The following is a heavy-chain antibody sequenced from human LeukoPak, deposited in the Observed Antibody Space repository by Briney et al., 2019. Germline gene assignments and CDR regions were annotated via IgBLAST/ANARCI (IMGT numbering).Heavy chain of an antibody. D-gene: IGHD5-24*01. CDR1: GYTFTGYY. CDR2: INPNSGGT. J-gene: IGHJ4*02. Sequence: ASVKVSCKASGYTFTGYYMHWVRQAPGQGLEWMGWINPNSGGTNYAQKFQGRVTMTRDTSISTAYMELSRLRSDDTAVYYSARFGKRWLQWSWGYFDYWGQGTLVTVSS. CDR3: ARFGKRWLQWSWGYFDY. V-gene: IGHV1-2*02.